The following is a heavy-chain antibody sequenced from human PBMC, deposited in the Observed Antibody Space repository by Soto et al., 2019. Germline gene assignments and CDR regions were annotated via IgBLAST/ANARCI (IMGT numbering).Heavy chain of an antibody. CDR1: GGTFSSYA. D-gene: IGHD2-15*01. Sequence: GASVKVSCKPSGGTFSSYAISWVRQAPGQGLEWMGGIIPIFGTANYAQKFQGRVTITADESTSTAYMELSSLRSEDTAVYYCARDHCSGGSCYVGSFDYWGQGTLVTVS. CDR3: ARDHCSGGSCYVGSFDY. J-gene: IGHJ4*02. CDR2: IIPIFGTA. V-gene: IGHV1-69*13.